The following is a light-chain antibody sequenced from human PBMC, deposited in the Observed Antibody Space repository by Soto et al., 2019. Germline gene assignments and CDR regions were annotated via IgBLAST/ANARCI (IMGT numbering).Light chain of an antibody. Sequence: QPVLTQPPSASASLGASVTLTCTLSSGYSNYKVDWYQQRPGKGPRFVMRVGTGGIVGSKGDGIPDRFSVLGSGLNRYLTIKNIQEEDESDYHCGAYHGSGGNFVVVFGGGTQLTVL. J-gene: IGLJ7*01. CDR3: GAYHGSGGNFVVV. CDR1: SGYSNYK. CDR2: VGTGGIVG. V-gene: IGLV9-49*03.